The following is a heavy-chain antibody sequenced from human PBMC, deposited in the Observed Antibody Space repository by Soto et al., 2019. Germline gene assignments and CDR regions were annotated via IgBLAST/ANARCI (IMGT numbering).Heavy chain of an antibody. CDR2: INPSGGST. CDR1: GYTITSYY. CDR3: ARDEDIITVTTCAEDNGVFGDYYDYGMEV. D-gene: IGHD4-17*01. Sequence: SVQVSCTASGYTITSYYMPWVRQAPGHGIEWLGIINPSGGSTSYAQKFQGRVTMTRDTSTSTVYMELSSMRSEDTAVYYCARDEDIITVTTCAEDNGVFGDYYDYGMEVWGQ. J-gene: IGHJ6*02. V-gene: IGHV1-46*01.